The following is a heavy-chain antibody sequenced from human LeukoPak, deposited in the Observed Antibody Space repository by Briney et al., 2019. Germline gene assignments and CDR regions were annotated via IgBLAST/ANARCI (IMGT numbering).Heavy chain of an antibody. CDR2: SIPIFGTA. CDR3: ARGYCSGGSCYSVAAFDI. CDR1: GGTFSSYA. Sequence: SVKVSCKASGGTFSSYAISWVRQAPGQGLEWMGGSIPIFGTANYAQKFQGRVTITADESTSTAYMELSRLRSEDTAVYYCARGYCSGGSCYSVAAFDIWGQGTMVTVSS. J-gene: IGHJ3*02. V-gene: IGHV1-69*13. D-gene: IGHD2-15*01.